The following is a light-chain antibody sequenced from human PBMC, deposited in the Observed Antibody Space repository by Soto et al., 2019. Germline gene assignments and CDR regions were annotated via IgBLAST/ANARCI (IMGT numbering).Light chain of an antibody. CDR1: QSISSW. Sequence: DLQMTQSPSTLSASVGDRVTITCRASQSISSWLAWYQQKPGKAPKLLIYDASSLESGVPSRFSGSGSGTEFTLTISSLQPDDFATYYCQQYNSDSWTFGQGTKVEIK. CDR3: QQYNSDSWT. CDR2: DAS. V-gene: IGKV1-5*01. J-gene: IGKJ1*01.